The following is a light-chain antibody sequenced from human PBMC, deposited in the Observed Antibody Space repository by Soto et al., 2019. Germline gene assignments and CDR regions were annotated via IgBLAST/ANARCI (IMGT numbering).Light chain of an antibody. CDR3: LHGYNYAFS. Sequence: AIQMTQSPSSLSASVGDRVTITCRASQGIRNDLGWYQQKPGKAPKLLIYAASTLQSGVPSRFSGSGSGTDFTLTINSLQPEDFATYYCLHGYNYAFSFGGGTMVEIK. CDR2: AAS. V-gene: IGKV1-6*02. CDR1: QGIRND. J-gene: IGKJ4*02.